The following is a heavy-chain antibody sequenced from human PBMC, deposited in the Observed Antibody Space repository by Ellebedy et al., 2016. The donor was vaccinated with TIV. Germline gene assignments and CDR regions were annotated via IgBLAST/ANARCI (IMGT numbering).Heavy chain of an antibody. V-gene: IGHV3-33*01. CDR3: ARALDPLYDILGSYYYGMDV. CDR1: GFTFSSYG. J-gene: IGHJ6*02. CDR2: IWYDGSNK. D-gene: IGHD3-9*01. Sequence: GESLKISCAAFGFTFSSYGMHWVRQAPGKGLEWVAVIWYDGSNKYYADSVKGRFTISRDNSKNTLYLQMNSLRAEDTAVYYCARALDPLYDILGSYYYGMDVWGQGTTVTVSS.